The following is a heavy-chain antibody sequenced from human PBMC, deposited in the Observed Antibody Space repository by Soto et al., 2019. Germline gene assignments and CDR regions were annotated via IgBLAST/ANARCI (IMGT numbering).Heavy chain of an antibody. CDR2: IYYSGST. CDR1: GGSISSSSYY. Sequence: SETLSLTCTVSGGSISSSSYYWGWIRQPPGKGLEWIGSIYYSGSTYYNPSLKSRVTISVDTSKNQFSLKLSSVTAADTAVYYCASPGSGSYYIGYWGQGTLVTVSS. D-gene: IGHD3-10*01. J-gene: IGHJ4*02. V-gene: IGHV4-39*01. CDR3: ASPGSGSYYIGY.